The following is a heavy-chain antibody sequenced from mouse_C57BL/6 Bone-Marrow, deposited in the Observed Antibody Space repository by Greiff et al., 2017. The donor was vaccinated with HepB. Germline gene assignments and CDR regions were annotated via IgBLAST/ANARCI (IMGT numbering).Heavy chain of an antibody. J-gene: IGHJ4*01. CDR1: GYTFTSYW. V-gene: IGHV1-72*01. D-gene: IGHD1-1*01. CDR2: IDPNSGGT. CDR3: ARGDGSSRYYAMDY. Sequence: QVQVQQSGAELVKPGASVKLSCKASGYTFTSYWMHWVKQRPGRGLEWIGRIDPNSGGTKYNEKFKSKATLTVDKPSSTAYMQLSSLTSEDSAVYYCARGDGSSRYYAMDYWGQGTSVTVSS.